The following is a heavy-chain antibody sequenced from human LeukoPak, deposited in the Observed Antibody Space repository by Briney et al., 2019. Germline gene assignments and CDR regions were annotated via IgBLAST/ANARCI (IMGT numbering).Heavy chain of an antibody. Sequence: ASVKVSCKVSGYTLTELSMHWVRQAPGKGLEWMGGFDPEDGETIYAQKFQGRVTMTEDTSTDTAYMELSSLRSEDTAVYYCATEDSGSYHSPFDYWGQGTLVTVSS. V-gene: IGHV1-24*01. CDR1: GYTLTELS. D-gene: IGHD1-26*01. CDR2: FDPEDGET. CDR3: ATEDSGSYHSPFDY. J-gene: IGHJ4*02.